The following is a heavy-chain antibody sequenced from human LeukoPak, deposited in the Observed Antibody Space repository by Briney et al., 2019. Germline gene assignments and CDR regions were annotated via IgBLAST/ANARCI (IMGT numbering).Heavy chain of an antibody. Sequence: ASVKVSRKASGYTFTGYYMHWVRQAPGQGLEWMGWINPSSGGTHYAQKFQGRVTMTRDTSISTAYMELSRLRSDDTAVYYCARRAIFGVVNHFDYWGQGTLVTVSS. CDR2: INPSSGGT. CDR1: GYTFTGYY. CDR3: ARRAIFGVVNHFDY. J-gene: IGHJ4*02. V-gene: IGHV1-2*02. D-gene: IGHD3-3*01.